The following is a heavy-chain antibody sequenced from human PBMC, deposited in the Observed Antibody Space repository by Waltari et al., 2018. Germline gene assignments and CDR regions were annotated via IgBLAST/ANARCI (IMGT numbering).Heavy chain of an antibody. CDR3: ARDRGAVAGTDY. V-gene: IGHV4-59*01. Sequence: QVQLQESGPGLVKPSETLSLTCTVSGGSISSYYWSWIRQPPGKGLEWIGYIYYSGSTNDNPSLKSRVTISVDTSKNQFSLKLSSVTAADTAVYYCARDRGAVAGTDYWGQGTLVTVSS. CDR1: GGSISSYY. CDR2: IYYSGST. J-gene: IGHJ4*02. D-gene: IGHD6-19*01.